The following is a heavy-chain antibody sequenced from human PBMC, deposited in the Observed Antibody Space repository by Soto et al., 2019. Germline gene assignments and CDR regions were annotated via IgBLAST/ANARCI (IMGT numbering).Heavy chain of an antibody. V-gene: IGHV4-34*01. CDR2: INHSGST. J-gene: IGHJ4*02. CDR3: ARGYDSSGYYYSGDYFDY. D-gene: IGHD3-22*01. CDR1: GGSFSGYY. Sequence: SETLSLTCAVYGGSFSGYYWSWIRQPPGKGLEWIGEINHSGSTNYNPSLKSRVTISVDTSKNQFSLKLSSATAADTAVYYCARGYDSSGYYYSGDYFDYWGQGTLVTVSS.